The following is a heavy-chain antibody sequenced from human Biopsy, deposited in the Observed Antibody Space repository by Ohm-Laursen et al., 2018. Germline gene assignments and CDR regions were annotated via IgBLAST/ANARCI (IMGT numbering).Heavy chain of an antibody. Sequence: SLRLSCAASGFAFTLYEMNWVRQAPGKGLEWISYIYGGGSPVSYADSAKGRFTISRDNAQNSLYLHMNSLRAEDTAVYYCARPNSGTYDASDLWGQGTMVIVSS. CDR2: IYGGGSPV. J-gene: IGHJ3*01. V-gene: IGHV3-48*03. D-gene: IGHD1-26*01. CDR1: GFAFTLYE. CDR3: ARPNSGTYDASDL.